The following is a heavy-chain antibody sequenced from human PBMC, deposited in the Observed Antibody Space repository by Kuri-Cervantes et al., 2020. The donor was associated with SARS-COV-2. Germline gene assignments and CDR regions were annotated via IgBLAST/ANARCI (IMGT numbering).Heavy chain of an antibody. J-gene: IGHJ4*02. V-gene: IGHV1-18*01. CDR3: ARGLDSGSYLSPWGADY. D-gene: IGHD1-26*01. CDR1: GYTFTSQY. CDR2: ISAYNGNT. Sequence: ASVKVSCKASGYTFTSQYLHWARQAPGQGLEWMGWISAYNGNTNYAQKLQGRVTMTTDTSTSTAYMGLRSLRSDDTAVYYCARGLDSGSYLSPWGADYWGQGTLVTVSS.